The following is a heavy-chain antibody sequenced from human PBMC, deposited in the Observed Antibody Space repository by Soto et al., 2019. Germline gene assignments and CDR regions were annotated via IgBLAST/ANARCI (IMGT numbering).Heavy chain of an antibody. Sequence: QVQLQESGPRLVKPSETLSLTCTVSGGSVSSGSYYWSWIRQPPGKGLEWIGYIYYSGSTNYNPSLKSRVTISVDTSKNQFSLKLSSVTAADTAVYYCARDQYYDSSGNRYGMDVWGQGTTVTVSS. V-gene: IGHV4-61*01. CDR1: GGSVSSGSYY. CDR3: ARDQYYDSSGNRYGMDV. CDR2: IYYSGST. J-gene: IGHJ6*02. D-gene: IGHD3-22*01.